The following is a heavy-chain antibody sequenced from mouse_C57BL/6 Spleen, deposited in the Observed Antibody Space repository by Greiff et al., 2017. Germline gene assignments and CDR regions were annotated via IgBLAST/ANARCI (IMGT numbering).Heavy chain of an antibody. J-gene: IGHJ2*01. CDR3: ARNDGYVHYFGC. D-gene: IGHD2-3*01. CDR1: GYTFTSYW. Sequence: VQLQQPGAELVKPGASVKMSCKASGYTFTSYWITWVKQRPGQGLEWIGDIYPGSGSTNYNEKFKSKATLTVDTSSSTAYMQLSSLTSEDSAVYYCARNDGYVHYFGCWGQGATLTVSS. CDR2: IYPGSGST. V-gene: IGHV1-55*01.